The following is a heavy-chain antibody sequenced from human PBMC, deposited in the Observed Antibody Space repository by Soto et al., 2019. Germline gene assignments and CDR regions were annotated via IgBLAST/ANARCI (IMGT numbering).Heavy chain of an antibody. Sequence: PVKLSCRASGSTFSSYPISWVRQAPVQGLKWMGVIIPILGSADYAQKFQDRVMSTADESTSTTYMDLRNRRPEVTAVYYCARGYYNNPSHRWGKGSLVSASS. CDR2: IIPILGSA. CDR1: GSTFSSYP. CDR3: ARGYYNNPSHR. D-gene: IGHD4-4*01. J-gene: IGHJ5*02. V-gene: IGHV1-69*13.